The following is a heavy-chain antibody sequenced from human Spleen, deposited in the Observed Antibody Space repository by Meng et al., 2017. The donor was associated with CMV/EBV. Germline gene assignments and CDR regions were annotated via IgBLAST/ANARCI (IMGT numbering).Heavy chain of an antibody. J-gene: IGHJ3*01. D-gene: IGHD3-3*01. CDR3: ARDSDDYDFWSAYYTDAFDF. V-gene: IGHV3-23*01. CDR1: RFTFSNYA. Sequence: GESLKISCAASRFTFSNYAMSWVRQAPGKGLEWVSAIGGSGGRPFYADSLKGRFTISRDNAKNSLYLQMNSLRAEDTAVYYCARDSDDYDFWSAYYTDAFDFWGQGTMVTVSS. CDR2: IGGSGGRP.